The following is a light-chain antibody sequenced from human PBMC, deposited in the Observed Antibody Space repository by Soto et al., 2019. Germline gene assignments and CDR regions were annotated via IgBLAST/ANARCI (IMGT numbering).Light chain of an antibody. V-gene: IGLV2-14*01. CDR2: EVS. J-gene: IGLJ3*02. Sequence: QSALTQPASVSGSPGQSITISCTGTSSDVGGYNYVSWYQQHPGKAPKLIIYEVSNRPSGVSNRFSGSKSGNTASLTNSGLQAEDEADYYCNSYTSSTTLVFGGGTKLTVL. CDR3: NSYTSSTTLV. CDR1: SSDVGGYNY.